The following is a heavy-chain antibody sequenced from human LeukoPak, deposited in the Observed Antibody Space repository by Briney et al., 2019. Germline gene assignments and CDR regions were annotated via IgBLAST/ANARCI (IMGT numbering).Heavy chain of an antibody. CDR2: IYYSGST. D-gene: IGHD3-3*01. CDR3: ARGYYDFWSGYYNDY. V-gene: IGHV4-59*01. Sequence: PSETLSLTCTVSGSSISSYYWSWIRQPPGKGLEWIGYIYYSGSTNYNPSLKSRVTISVDTSKNQFSLKLSSVTAADTAVYYCARGYYDFWSGYYNDYWGQGTLVTVSS. CDR1: GSSISSYY. J-gene: IGHJ4*02.